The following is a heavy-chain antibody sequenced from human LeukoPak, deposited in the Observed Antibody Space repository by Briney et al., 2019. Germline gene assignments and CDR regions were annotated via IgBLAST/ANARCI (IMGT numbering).Heavy chain of an antibody. D-gene: IGHD3-22*01. V-gene: IGHV4-34*01. CDR1: GGSFSGYY. J-gene: IGHJ4*02. Sequence: PSETLSLTCAVYGGSFSGYYWSWIRQPPGKGLEWIGEINHSGSTNYNPSLKSRVTISVDTSKNQFSLKLSSVTAADTAVYYCAKVWHSSGYYFDYWGQGTLVTVSS. CDR2: INHSGST. CDR3: AKVWHSSGYYFDY.